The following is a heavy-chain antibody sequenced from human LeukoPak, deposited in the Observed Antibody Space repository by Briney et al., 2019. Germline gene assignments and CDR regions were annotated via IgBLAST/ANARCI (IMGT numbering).Heavy chain of an antibody. CDR1: GFTFSTYG. D-gene: IGHD1-26*01. CDR2: IWYDGSIE. J-gene: IGHJ4*02. CDR3: ARLSATSSVLDY. V-gene: IGHV3-33*01. Sequence: GGSLRLSCAASGFTFSTYGMHWVRQAPGKGLEWVAVIWYDGSIEYYADSVKGRFTISRDISKNTLYLHMNSLRAEDTAVYYCARLSATSSVLDYWGQGTLLTVSS.